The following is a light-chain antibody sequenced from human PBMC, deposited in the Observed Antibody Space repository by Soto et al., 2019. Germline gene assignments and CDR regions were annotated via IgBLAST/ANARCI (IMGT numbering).Light chain of an antibody. V-gene: IGKV3-20*01. CDR3: QQYAHLPVT. J-gene: IGKJ1*01. CDR1: QSLGSGY. Sequence: VLTQSPVTLSLSPGERATLSCRASQSLGSGYLAWYQQKPGQAPRLLIYDAVSGATGIPDRFSGSGSGTDFALTISRLESEDSAVYYCQQYAHLPVTFGQGTKV. CDR2: DAV.